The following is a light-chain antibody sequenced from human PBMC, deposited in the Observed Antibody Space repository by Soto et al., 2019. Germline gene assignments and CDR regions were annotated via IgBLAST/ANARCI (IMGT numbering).Light chain of an antibody. CDR3: QQYCSSPLT. J-gene: IGKJ4*01. CDR2: AAS. Sequence: EIVLTQSPGTLSLSPGERATLSCRASKSVSSSHLAWYHQKPGPAPRRLIYAASSRATGIPDRFSGSGSGTDFTLTIRRLEPEDFALYYCQQYCSSPLTFVGGTKVE. V-gene: IGKV3-20*01. CDR1: KSVSSSH.